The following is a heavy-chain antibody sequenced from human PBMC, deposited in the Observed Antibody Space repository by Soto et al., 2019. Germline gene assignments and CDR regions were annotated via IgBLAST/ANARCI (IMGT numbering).Heavy chain of an antibody. Sequence: KTSETLSLTCSVSGASINNFAYYWGWIRQPPGKGLEWIGTVYYNENTYYNPSLKSRVAISVDTAKNQFSLNLRSVTAAGTAIYFCARRERYYGSPGWFDPWGQGTLVTVSS. CDR2: VYYNENT. CDR1: GASINNFAYY. CDR3: ARRERYYGSPGWFDP. V-gene: IGHV4-39*01. D-gene: IGHD3-10*01. J-gene: IGHJ5*01.